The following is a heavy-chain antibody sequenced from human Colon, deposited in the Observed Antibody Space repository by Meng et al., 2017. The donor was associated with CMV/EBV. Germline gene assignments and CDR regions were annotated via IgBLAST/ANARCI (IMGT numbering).Heavy chain of an antibody. CDR2: ISWDGSSK. CDR3: AKGTAATTVPDFDY. D-gene: IGHD4-17*01. CDR1: GFTFDDYT. Sequence: GGSLRLSCAASGFTFDDYTMNWVRQAPGKGLEWVAVISWDGSSKTYADSVRGRFTVSRDNSNNPLVLQLNSLRTEDTALYFCAKGTAATTVPDFDYWGQGTLVTVSS. V-gene: IGHV3-43*01. J-gene: IGHJ4*02.